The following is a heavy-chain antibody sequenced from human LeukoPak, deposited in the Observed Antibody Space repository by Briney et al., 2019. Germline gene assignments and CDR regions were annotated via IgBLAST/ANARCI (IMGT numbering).Heavy chain of an antibody. V-gene: IGHV1-8*01. CDR1: GYTFTSYD. CDR3: ARRVSMITFGGVIVNSYGMDV. D-gene: IGHD3-16*02. CDR2: MNPNSGNT. J-gene: IGHJ6*02. Sequence: GASVKVSCKASGYTFTSYDINWVRQATGQGLEWMGWMNPNSGNTGYAQTFQGRVTMTRDTSISTAYMELSSLRSEDTAVYYCARRVSMITFGGVIVNSYGMDVWGHGTTVTVSS.